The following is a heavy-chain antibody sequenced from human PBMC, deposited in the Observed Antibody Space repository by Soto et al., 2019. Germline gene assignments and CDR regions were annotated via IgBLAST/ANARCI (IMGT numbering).Heavy chain of an antibody. Sequence: SQTLSLTCAISGDSVSSNSPAWNWIRQSPSRGLEWLGRTYYKSKWNNNYAVSVKSRISINADTSKNQFSLHLNSVTPEDTAVYYCARGDQAFEYWGHGNPVPVSS. V-gene: IGHV6-1*01. CDR2: TYYKSKWNN. CDR3: ARGDQAFEY. CDR1: GDSVSSNSPA. D-gene: IGHD2-2*01. J-gene: IGHJ4*01.